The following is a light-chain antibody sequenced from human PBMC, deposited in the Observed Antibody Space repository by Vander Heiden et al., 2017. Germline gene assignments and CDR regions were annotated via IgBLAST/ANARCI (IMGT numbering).Light chain of an antibody. Sequence: SYELTQPSSVSVSPGQTARITRSGDVLAKKYARWFQQKPGQAPVLVIYKDSERPSGIPERFSGSSSGTTVTLTISGAQVEDEADYYCYSAADNIWVFGGGTKLTVL. V-gene: IGLV3-27*01. J-gene: IGLJ3*02. CDR3: YSAADNIWV. CDR1: VLAKKY. CDR2: KDS.